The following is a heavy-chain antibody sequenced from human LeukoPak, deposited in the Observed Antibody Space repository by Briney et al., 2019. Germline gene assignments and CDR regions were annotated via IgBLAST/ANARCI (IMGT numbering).Heavy chain of an antibody. CDR1: GFTFSDSA. CDR3: TSRDSTVTPTGYFQH. D-gene: IGHD4-17*01. CDR2: IRSKANSYAT. Sequence: SGGSLRLSCAASGFTFSDSAMHWVRQASGKGLEWVGRIRSKANSYATAYAASVKGRFTISRDDSKNTAYLQMNSLKTEDTAVYYCTSRDSTVTPTGYFQHWGQGTLVTVSS. V-gene: IGHV3-73*01. J-gene: IGHJ1*01.